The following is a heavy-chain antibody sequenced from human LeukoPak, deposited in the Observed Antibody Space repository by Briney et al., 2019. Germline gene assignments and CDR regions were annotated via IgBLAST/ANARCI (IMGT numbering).Heavy chain of an antibody. CDR1: GGSFSGYY. J-gene: IGHJ4*02. Sequence: SETLSLTCAVYGGSFSGYYWSWIRQPPGKGLEWIGEINHSGSTNYNPSLKSRVTISVDTSKNQFSLKLSSVTAADTAVYYCARHNRITMIVVDPYYFDYWGQGTLVTVSS. D-gene: IGHD3-22*01. CDR2: INHSGST. V-gene: IGHV4-34*01. CDR3: ARHNRITMIVVDPYYFDY.